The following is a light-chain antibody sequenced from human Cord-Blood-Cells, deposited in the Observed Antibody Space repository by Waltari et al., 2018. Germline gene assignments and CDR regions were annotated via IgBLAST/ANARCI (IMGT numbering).Light chain of an antibody. CDR3: QQYGSSPLT. CDR1: QHVSSTY. J-gene: IGKJ4*01. V-gene: IGKV3-20*01. Sequence: ELVLSQSLGYLSLSPGETATPPCRASQHVSSTYLAWYQQKPGQAPRLLIYGASSRATGIPDRFSGSGSGTDFTLTISRLEPEDFAVYYCQQYGSSPLTFGGGTKVEIK. CDR2: GAS.